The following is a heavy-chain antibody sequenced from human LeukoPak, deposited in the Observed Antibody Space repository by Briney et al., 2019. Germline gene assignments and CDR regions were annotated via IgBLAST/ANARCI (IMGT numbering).Heavy chain of an antibody. D-gene: IGHD1-14*01. V-gene: IGHV3-15*01. Sequence: GGSLRLSRAASGFTFSNAWMSWVRQAPGKGLGLVGRIKSKADGETTDYAASVKGRFTISRDDSKNTLDLQMNSLKTEDTAVYYCTTDEPRGIDYWGQGTLVTVSS. CDR3: TTDEPRGIDY. J-gene: IGHJ4*02. CDR2: IKSKADGETT. CDR1: GFTFSNAW.